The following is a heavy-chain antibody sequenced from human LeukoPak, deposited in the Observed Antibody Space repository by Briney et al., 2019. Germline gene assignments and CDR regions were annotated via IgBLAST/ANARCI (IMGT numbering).Heavy chain of an antibody. CDR1: GFTFSNYW. D-gene: IGHD6-6*01. J-gene: IGHJ4*02. CDR2: INSDGSST. CDR3: VRDRSGSSSVY. Sequence: GGSLRLSCAASGFTFSNYWMHWFRQAPGKGLVWVSHINSDGSSTAYADSVKGRFTISRDNAKNTLYLQMNSLRAEDTAVYYCVRDRSGSSSVYWGQGTPVTVSS. V-gene: IGHV3-74*01.